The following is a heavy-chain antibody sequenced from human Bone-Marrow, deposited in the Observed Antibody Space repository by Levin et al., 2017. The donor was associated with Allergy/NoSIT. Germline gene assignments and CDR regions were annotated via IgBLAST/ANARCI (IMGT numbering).Heavy chain of an antibody. V-gene: IGHV3-23*01. Sequence: GESLKISCVTSGFTFKWYTMTWVRQAPGKGLEWVSSISDSGSSYYADSVEGRFTISRDDSENTLSLQMNSLRAEDTAIYFCAKLDPGSGFDFWGQGTLVTVSS. CDR1: GFTFKWYT. CDR2: ISDSGSS. D-gene: IGHD7-27*01. CDR3: AKLDPGSGFDF. J-gene: IGHJ4*02.